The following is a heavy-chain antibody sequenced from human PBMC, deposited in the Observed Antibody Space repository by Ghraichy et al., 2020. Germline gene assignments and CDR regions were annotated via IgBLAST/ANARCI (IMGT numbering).Heavy chain of an antibody. CDR1: GFTFSSYS. Sequence: GGSLRLSCAASGFTFSSYSMNWVRQAPGKGLEWVSSISSSSRYIYYADSVKGRFTISRDNAKNSLYLQMNSLRAEDTAVYYCARSRPDTILPDVWGQGTTVTVSS. V-gene: IGHV3-21*01. CDR3: ARSRPDTILPDV. CDR2: ISSSSRYI. D-gene: IGHD3-3*01. J-gene: IGHJ6*02.